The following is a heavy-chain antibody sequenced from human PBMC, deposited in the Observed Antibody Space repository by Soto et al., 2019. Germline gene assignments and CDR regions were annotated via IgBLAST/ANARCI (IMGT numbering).Heavy chain of an antibody. Sequence: PGGSLRLSRAASGFTFSSHGMHWVRQAPGKGLEWVAVIWYDGSDKYYGDSVEGRFTISRDNSKNTLYLQMNSLRAEDTAVYYCARWGNNKKLDYWGQGTQVTVSS. CDR1: GFTFSSHG. V-gene: IGHV3-33*01. CDR3: ARWGNNKKLDY. CDR2: IWYDGSDK. J-gene: IGHJ4*02. D-gene: IGHD7-27*01.